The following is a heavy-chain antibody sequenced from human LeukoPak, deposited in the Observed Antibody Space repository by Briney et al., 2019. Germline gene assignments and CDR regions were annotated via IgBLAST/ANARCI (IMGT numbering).Heavy chain of an antibody. CDR2: IYYSGST. D-gene: IGHD4-17*01. V-gene: IGHV4-39*01. Sequence: SETLSLTCTVSGGSISSSSYYWGWIRQPPGKGLEWIGSIYYSGSTYYNPSLKSRVTISVDTSKNQFSLKLSSVTAADTAVYYCAGSGGYGDYDYWGQGTLVTVSS. CDR1: GGSISSSSYY. CDR3: AGSGGYGDYDY. J-gene: IGHJ4*02.